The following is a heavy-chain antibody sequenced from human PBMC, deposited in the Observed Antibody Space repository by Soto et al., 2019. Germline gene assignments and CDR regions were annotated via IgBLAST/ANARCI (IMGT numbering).Heavy chain of an antibody. CDR3: ARTGSLYSSSWYGDAFDI. J-gene: IGHJ3*02. Sequence: ASVKVSCKASGYTFTSYGISWVRQAPGQGLEWMGWISAYNGNTNYAQKLQGRVTMTTDTSTSTAYMELRSLRSDDTAVYYCARTGSLYSSSWYGDAFDIWGQGTMVTVSS. D-gene: IGHD6-13*01. CDR1: GYTFTSYG. CDR2: ISAYNGNT. V-gene: IGHV1-18*01.